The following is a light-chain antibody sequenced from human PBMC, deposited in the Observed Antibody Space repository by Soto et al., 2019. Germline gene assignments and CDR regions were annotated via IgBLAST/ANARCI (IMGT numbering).Light chain of an antibody. J-gene: IGKJ1*01. CDR3: QHYGSAWT. Sequence: DIRMTQSPSTLSSSVGDRVTITCRASQSISNRLAWYQQKPGKAPRVLIYDASSLESGVPSRFSGSGSATQFIPTISRLQPDDFATYRCQHYGSAWTFGQGTKGEIK. CDR2: DAS. CDR1: QSISNR. V-gene: IGKV1-5*01.